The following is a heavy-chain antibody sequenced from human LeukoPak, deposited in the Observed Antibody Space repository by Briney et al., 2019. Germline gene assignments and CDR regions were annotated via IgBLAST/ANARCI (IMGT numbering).Heavy chain of an antibody. J-gene: IGHJ4*02. CDR1: GFTFSSYS. Sequence: GGSLRLSCAASGFTFSSYSMNWVRQAPGKGLEWVSSISSSSSYIYYAASVRGRFTISRDTSRGTLYLQMNSLRAEDAAVYYCAKAPVTSCRGAFCYPFDYWGQGTLVTVSS. D-gene: IGHD2-15*01. CDR3: AKAPVTSCRGAFCYPFDY. CDR2: ISSSSSYI. V-gene: IGHV3-21*04.